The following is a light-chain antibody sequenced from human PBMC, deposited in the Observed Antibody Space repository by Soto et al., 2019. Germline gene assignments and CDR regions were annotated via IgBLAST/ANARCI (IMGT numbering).Light chain of an antibody. CDR3: CSYAGSYTSA. CDR1: SSDVGGYNY. Sequence: QSALTQPRSVSASPGQSVTISCTGSSSDVGGYNYVSWYQHYPGKAPKLMIYDVTKRPSGVPDRFSGSKSDNTASLTISGLQAEDEADYYCCSYAGSYTSAFGGGTKLTVL. CDR2: DVT. V-gene: IGLV2-11*01. J-gene: IGLJ2*01.